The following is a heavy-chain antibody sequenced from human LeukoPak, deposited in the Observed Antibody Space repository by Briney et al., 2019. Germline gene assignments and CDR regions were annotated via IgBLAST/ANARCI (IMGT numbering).Heavy chain of an antibody. Sequence: PGGSLRLSCAASGFTFSSYEMNWVRQAPGKGLEWVSYISSSGSTIYYADSVKGRFTISRDNANNTLSLQMNSLRPEDTGVYYCARAPSEIGGYYPEYFRHWGQGTLVTVSS. CDR1: GFTFSSYE. D-gene: IGHD3-22*01. CDR2: ISSSGSTI. CDR3: ARAPSEIGGYYPEYFRH. V-gene: IGHV3-48*03. J-gene: IGHJ1*01.